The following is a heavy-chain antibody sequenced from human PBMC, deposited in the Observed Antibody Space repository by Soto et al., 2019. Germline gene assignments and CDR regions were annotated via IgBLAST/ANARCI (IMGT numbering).Heavy chain of an antibody. J-gene: IGHJ4*02. CDR1: GGSISSGDYY. V-gene: IGHV4-30-4*01. D-gene: IGHD3-16*01. Sequence: PSETLSLTCTVSGGSISSGDYYWSWIRQPPGKGLEWIGYIYYSGSTYYNPSLKSRVTISVDTSKNQFSLKLSSVTAADTAVYYCARGGGVEPLDYWGQGTLVTVSS. CDR2: IYYSGST. CDR3: ARGGGVEPLDY.